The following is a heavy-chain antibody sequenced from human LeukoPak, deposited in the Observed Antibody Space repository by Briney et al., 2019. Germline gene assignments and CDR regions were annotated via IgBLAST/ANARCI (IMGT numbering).Heavy chain of an antibody. D-gene: IGHD3-9*01. CDR3: ARRPTYYDILTGYSKYNWFDP. CDR1: GGSFSGYY. V-gene: IGHV4-34*01. Sequence: SETLSLTCAVYGGSFSGYYWSWIRQPPGKGLEWIGEINHSGSTNYNPSLKSRVTISVDTSKNQFSLKLSSVTAADTAVYYCARRPTYYDILTGYSKYNWFDPWGQGTLVTVSS. J-gene: IGHJ5*02. CDR2: INHSGST.